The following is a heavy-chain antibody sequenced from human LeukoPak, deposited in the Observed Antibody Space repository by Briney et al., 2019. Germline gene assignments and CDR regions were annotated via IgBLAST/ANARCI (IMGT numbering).Heavy chain of an antibody. CDR1: GNTFSTYA. D-gene: IGHD1-26*01. Sequence: ASVKVSCKASGNTFSTYAMHWVRQAPGQRLEWMGWINAGNGNTKYSQKFQGRVTVTRDTSASTAYMELSSLRSEDTAVYYCARVSYSGSFDYWGQGTLVTVSS. CDR3: ARVSYSGSFDY. J-gene: IGHJ4*02. CDR2: INAGNGNT. V-gene: IGHV1-3*01.